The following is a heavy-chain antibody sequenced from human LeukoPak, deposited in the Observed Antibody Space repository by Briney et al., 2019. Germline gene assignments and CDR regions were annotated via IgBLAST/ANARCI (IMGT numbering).Heavy chain of an antibody. D-gene: IGHD5-12*01. V-gene: IGHV3-30*04. Sequence: HPGRSLRLSCAASGFTFSNYTMHWVRQAPGKGLEWVAVTSYDGSYKYCADSVKGRFTISTDNSKNTLYLQMNSLRVEDTAVYYCARDPSGYDTNYLYYGMGVWGQGTTVTVSS. CDR2: TSYDGSYK. J-gene: IGHJ6*02. CDR3: ARDPSGYDTNYLYYGMGV. CDR1: GFTFSNYT.